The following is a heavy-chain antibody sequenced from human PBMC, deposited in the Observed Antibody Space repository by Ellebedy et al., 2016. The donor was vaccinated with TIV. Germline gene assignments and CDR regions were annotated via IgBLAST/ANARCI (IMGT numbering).Heavy chain of an antibody. CDR3: ARGHVDVVPTTYFDF. Sequence: GESLKISCAASGFTFSRYWMHWVRQAPGKGLEWVSSISASGRITDYADSVKGRFTVSRDNSKNTLYLEMNSLRADDTAVYYCARGHVDVVPTTYFDFWGQGTLVTVSS. J-gene: IGHJ4*02. V-gene: IGHV3-23*01. CDR1: GFTFSRYW. CDR2: ISASGRIT. D-gene: IGHD5-12*01.